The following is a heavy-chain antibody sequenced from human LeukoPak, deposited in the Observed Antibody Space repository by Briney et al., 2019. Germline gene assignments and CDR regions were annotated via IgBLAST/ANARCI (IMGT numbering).Heavy chain of an antibody. CDR1: GFTFSSYW. J-gene: IGHJ4*02. D-gene: IGHD6-13*01. Sequence: PGGSLRLSCAASGFTFSSYWMHWVRQAPGKGLVWVSHINGDGSTTSYADSVKGRLTISRDNAKNTVYLQMNSLRAEDTAVYYCAKGGSSSPRSTFDYWGQGTLLTVSS. V-gene: IGHV3-74*01. CDR3: AKGGSSSPRSTFDY. CDR2: INGDGSTT.